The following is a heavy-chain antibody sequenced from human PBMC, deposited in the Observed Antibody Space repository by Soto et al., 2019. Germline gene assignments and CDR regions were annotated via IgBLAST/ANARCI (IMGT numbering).Heavy chain of an antibody. Sequence: GGSLRLSCAASGFTFSSYAMHWVRQAPGKGLEWVAVISYDGSNKYFADSVKGRFTISRDNSKNTLYLQMNSLRAEDTAVYYCARDAFFFGYSYGYNFDYWGQGTLVTVSS. CDR3: ARDAFFFGYSYGYNFDY. CDR1: GFTFSSYA. J-gene: IGHJ4*02. D-gene: IGHD5-18*01. V-gene: IGHV3-30-3*01. CDR2: ISYDGSNK.